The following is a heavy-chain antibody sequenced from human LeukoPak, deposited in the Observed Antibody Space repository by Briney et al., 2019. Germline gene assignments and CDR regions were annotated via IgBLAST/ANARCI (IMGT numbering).Heavy chain of an antibody. CDR2: FSAYNGNT. CDR3: ARGPPTILYSNWFDP. CDR1: GYTFTSYG. D-gene: IGHD2-8*01. V-gene: IGHV1-18*01. Sequence: ASVKVSCKASGYTFTSYGISWVRQAPGQGLEWMGWFSAYNGNTNYAQKLQGRVTMTTDTSTSTAYMELRSLRSDDTAVYYCARGPPTILYSNWFDPWGQGTLVTVSS. J-gene: IGHJ5*02.